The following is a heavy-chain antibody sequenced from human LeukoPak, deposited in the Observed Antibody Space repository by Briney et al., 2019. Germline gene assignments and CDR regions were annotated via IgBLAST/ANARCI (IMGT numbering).Heavy chain of an antibody. J-gene: IGHJ4*02. CDR3: AKEGSSGWIPTRHFDH. D-gene: IGHD6-25*01. Sequence: GGSLRLSCAASGFTLSSYAMTWVRQAPGKGLEWVSTISGSGGSTYYADSVKGRFTISRDNAKNTLSLQMSSLRAEDTAVYYCAKEGSSGWIPTRHFDHWGLGTLVTVSS. V-gene: IGHV3-23*01. CDR2: ISGSGGST. CDR1: GFTLSSYA.